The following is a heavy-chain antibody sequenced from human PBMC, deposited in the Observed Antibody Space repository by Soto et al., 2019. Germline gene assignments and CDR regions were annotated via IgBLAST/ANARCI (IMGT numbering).Heavy chain of an antibody. D-gene: IGHD3-22*01. Sequence: EMELLESGGGLVQPGGSLKLSCAASGFTFSSYTMNWVRQAPGKELEWVSGVSDRGADKFYSDSVKGRFTISRDNSINLLFLQMNDLRAADTAVYFCVVTRVYDNFDYHRDGFTFWGKGTMVTVSS. CDR3: VVTRVYDNFDYHRDGFTF. CDR2: VSDRGADK. J-gene: IGHJ3*01. V-gene: IGHV3-23*01. CDR1: GFTFSSYT.